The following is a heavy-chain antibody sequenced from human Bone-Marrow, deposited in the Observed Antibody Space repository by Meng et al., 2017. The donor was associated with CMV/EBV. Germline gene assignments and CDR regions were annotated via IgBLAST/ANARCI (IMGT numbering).Heavy chain of an antibody. CDR2: IKKRADSYTT. CDR1: GFNFGDYT. Sequence: GESLKISCTASGFNFGDYTMSWVRQAPGRGLEWVGEIKKRADSYTTHYAASVKGRFTISRDDSKNSVYLQLSSLKTEDSAVYYCADLAEAFGMDVWGQGTTVTVSS. J-gene: IGHJ6*02. D-gene: IGHD6-19*01. CDR3: ADLAEAFGMDV. V-gene: IGHV3-72*01.